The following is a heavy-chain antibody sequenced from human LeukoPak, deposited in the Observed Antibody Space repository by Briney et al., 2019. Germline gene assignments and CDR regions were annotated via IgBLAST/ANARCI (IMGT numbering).Heavy chain of an antibody. Sequence: GASVKVSCKASGGTFSSYAISWVRQAPGQGLEWMGGIIPIFGTANYAQKFQGRVTITADKSTSTAYMELSSLRSEDTAVYYCARAGSSSWSHIYYYYYMDVWGKGTTVTVSS. D-gene: IGHD6-13*01. V-gene: IGHV1-69*06. CDR1: GGTFSSYA. CDR3: ARAGSSSWSHIYYYYYMDV. CDR2: IIPIFGTA. J-gene: IGHJ6*03.